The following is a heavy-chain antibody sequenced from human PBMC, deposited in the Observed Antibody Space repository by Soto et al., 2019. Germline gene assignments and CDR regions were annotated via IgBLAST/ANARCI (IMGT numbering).Heavy chain of an antibody. Sequence: AASVKVSCKASGYTFTSYYMHWVRQAPGQGLEWMGIINPSGGSTSYAQKFQGRVTMTRDTSTSTVYMELSSLRSEDTAVYYCARIYIFLLVFYPPPAPTWYFDFGGRGTLVTASS. D-gene: IGHD3-3*02. CDR1: GYTFTSYY. CDR2: INPSGGST. J-gene: IGHJ2*01. V-gene: IGHV1-46*01. CDR3: ARIYIFLLVFYPPPAPTWYFDF.